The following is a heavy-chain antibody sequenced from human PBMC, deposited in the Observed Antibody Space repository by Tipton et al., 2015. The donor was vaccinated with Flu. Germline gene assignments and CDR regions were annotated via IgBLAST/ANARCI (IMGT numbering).Heavy chain of an antibody. CDR2: VYNTGDT. D-gene: IGHD6-13*01. V-gene: IGHV4-39*07. CDR1: GGSISTNDFY. CDR3: AKVSSWSFFFDS. J-gene: IGHJ4*02. Sequence: TLSLTCSVSGGSISTNDFYWGWVRQSPEKGLEWIGSVYNTGDTFYNPSLRSRVTISLVTSKSQFSLRLSSVTAADTAVYYCAKVSSWSFFFDSWGQGSQVTVSS.